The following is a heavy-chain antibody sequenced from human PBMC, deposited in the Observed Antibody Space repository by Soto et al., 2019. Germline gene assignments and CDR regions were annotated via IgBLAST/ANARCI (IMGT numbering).Heavy chain of an antibody. J-gene: IGHJ5*02. CDR3: ARGAEDCSSTSCYLGWFDP. V-gene: IGHV4-34*01. Sequence: SETLSLTCAVYGGSFSGYYWSWIRQPPGKGLEWIGEINHSGSTNYNPSLKSRVTISVDTSKNQFSLKLSSVTAADTAVYYCARGAEDCSSTSCYLGWFDPWGQGTLVTVSS. CDR1: GGSFSGYY. D-gene: IGHD2-2*01. CDR2: INHSGST.